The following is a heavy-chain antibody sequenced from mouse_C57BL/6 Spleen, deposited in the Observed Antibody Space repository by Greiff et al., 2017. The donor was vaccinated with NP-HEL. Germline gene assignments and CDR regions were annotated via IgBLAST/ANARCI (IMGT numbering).Heavy chain of an antibody. CDR2: INPGSGGT. V-gene: IGHV1-54*01. CDR3: AREGFYYFDY. J-gene: IGHJ2*01. CDR1: GYAFTNYL. Sequence: QVQLKESGAELVRPGTSVKVSCKASGYAFTNYLIEWVKQRPGQGLEWIGVINPGSGGTNYNEKFKGKATLTADKSSSTAYMQLSSLTSEDSAVYFCAREGFYYFDYWGQGTTLTVSS.